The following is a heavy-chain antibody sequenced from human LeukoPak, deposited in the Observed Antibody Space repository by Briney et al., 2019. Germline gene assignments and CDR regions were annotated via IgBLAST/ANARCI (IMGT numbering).Heavy chain of an antibody. V-gene: IGHV3-23*01. CDR2: ISGSGGST. CDR3: AKDAYGSGSYPDY. J-gene: IGHJ4*02. CDR1: GFTFSSYA. D-gene: IGHD3-10*01. Sequence: SGGSQRLSCAASGFTFSSYAMSWVRQAPGKGLEWVSAISGSGGSTYYADSVKGRFTISRDNSKNTLYLQMNSLRAEDTAVYYCAKDAYGSGSYPDYWGQGTLVTVSS.